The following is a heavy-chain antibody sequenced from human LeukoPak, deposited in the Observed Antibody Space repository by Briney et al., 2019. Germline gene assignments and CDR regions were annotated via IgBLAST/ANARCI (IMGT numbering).Heavy chain of an antibody. J-gene: IGHJ4*02. CDR2: INHSGST. D-gene: IGHD3-9*01. CDR3: ARDWKELRYFDWLLSPGLDY. CDR1: DGSFSSYY. Sequence: SETLSLTCGVYDGSFSSYYWSWIRQPPGKGLEWIGEINHSGSTNYNPSLKSRLTISVDTSKNQFSLKLSSVTAADTAVYYCARDWKELRYFDWLLSPGLDYWGQGTLVTVSS. V-gene: IGHV4-34*01.